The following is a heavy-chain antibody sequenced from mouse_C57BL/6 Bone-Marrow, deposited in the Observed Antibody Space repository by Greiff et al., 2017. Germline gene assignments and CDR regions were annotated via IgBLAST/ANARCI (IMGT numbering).Heavy chain of an antibody. D-gene: IGHD1-1*01. CDR1: GYTFTSYW. Sequence: VQLQQPGAELVKPGASVKMSCKASGYTFTSYWITWVKQRPGLGLEWIGDIYPGSGSTNYNEKFKSKATLTVDTSSSTAYMQLSSLTSEDSAVYYCARGAVVAHWYFDVWGTGTTVTVSS. CDR2: IYPGSGST. CDR3: ARGAVVAHWYFDV. J-gene: IGHJ1*03. V-gene: IGHV1-55*01.